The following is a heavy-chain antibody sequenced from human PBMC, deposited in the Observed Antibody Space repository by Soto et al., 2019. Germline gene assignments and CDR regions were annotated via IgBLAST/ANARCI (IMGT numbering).Heavy chain of an antibody. J-gene: IGHJ3*02. CDR3: AKGYYDSSGYPTLDALDI. Sequence: QVQLAESGGGVVQPGRSLTITCAASGFTLGTYGMHWVRQAPGKGLEWVAVISYDGSDEYYADSVKGRFTISRDNSKNTLYLQMSSLRSEDTALYYCAKGYYDSSGYPTLDALDIWGQGTMVTVSS. CDR1: GFTLGTYG. D-gene: IGHD3-22*01. V-gene: IGHV3-30*18. CDR2: ISYDGSDE.